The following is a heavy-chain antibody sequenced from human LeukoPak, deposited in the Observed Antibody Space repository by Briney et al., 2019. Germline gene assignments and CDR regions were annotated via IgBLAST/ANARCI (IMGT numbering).Heavy chain of an antibody. CDR1: GFTFDDYA. J-gene: IGHJ4*02. V-gene: IGHV3-9*01. CDR2: ISWNSGSI. Sequence: GGSLRLSCAASGFTFDDYAMHWVRHAPGKGLEWVSGISWNSGSIGYADSVKGRFTISRDNAKNSLYLQMNSLRAEDTALYYCAKDSGSSGYHDYWGQGTLVTVSS. D-gene: IGHD3-22*01. CDR3: AKDSGSSGYHDY.